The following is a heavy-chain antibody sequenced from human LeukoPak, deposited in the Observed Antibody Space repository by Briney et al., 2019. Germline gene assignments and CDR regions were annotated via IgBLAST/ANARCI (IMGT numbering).Heavy chain of an antibody. CDR3: ARGYYYDSSGYIPDYFDY. V-gene: IGHV4-30-2*01. Sequence: SQTLSLTRAVAGASISSGGYAWGWLRQPPWKGLDGIVYMDHSGSTYYNPSLKSRVTISVDRSKNQFSLKLSSVTAADTAVYYCARGYYYDSSGYIPDYFDYWGQGTLVTVSS. D-gene: IGHD3-22*01. CDR2: MDHSGST. CDR1: GASISSGGYA. J-gene: IGHJ4*02.